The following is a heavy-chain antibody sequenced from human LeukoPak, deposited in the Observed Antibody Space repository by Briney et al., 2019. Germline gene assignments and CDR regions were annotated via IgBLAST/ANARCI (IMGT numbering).Heavy chain of an antibody. J-gene: IGHJ3*02. CDR2: IYYRGSA. CDR3: ARDKGRSSGSYLNAFDI. V-gene: IGHV4-59*01. CDR1: GGSISSYY. Sequence: SETLSLTCTVSGGSISSYYWSWIRKPPGKGLEWIWYIYYRGSANYNPSLKSRVTISVDTSKNQISLKLSSVTAANTALYSCARDKGRSSGSYLNAFDIWGQGTMVTVSS. D-gene: IGHD1-26*01.